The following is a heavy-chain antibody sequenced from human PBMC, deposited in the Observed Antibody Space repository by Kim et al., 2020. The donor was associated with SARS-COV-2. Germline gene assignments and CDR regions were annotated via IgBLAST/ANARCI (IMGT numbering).Heavy chain of an antibody. CDR2: IYSSGST. D-gene: IGHD2-2*01. Sequence: SETLSLTCTVSGGSISSGGYYWSWIRQHPGKRLEWIGYIYSSGSTYYNPSLKSRVTISVDTSKNHFSLRLSSVTAADTAVYYCARGGCSSTSCYANFDYWGQGTLVTVSS. V-gene: IGHV4-31*03. J-gene: IGHJ4*02. CDR3: ARGGCSSTSCYANFDY. CDR1: GGSISSGGYY.